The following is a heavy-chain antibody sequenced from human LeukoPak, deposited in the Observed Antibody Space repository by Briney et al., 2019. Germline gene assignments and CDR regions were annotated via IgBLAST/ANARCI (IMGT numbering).Heavy chain of an antibody. CDR3: AREGYYYDSSGYSDY. CDR2: INHSGST. D-gene: IGHD3-22*01. CDR1: GGSISSGDYY. Sequence: SQTLSLTCTVSGGSISSGDYYWSWIRQPPGKGLEWIGEINHSGSTNYNPSLKSRVTISVDTSKNQFSLKLSSVTAADTAVYYCAREGYYYDSSGYSDYWGQGTLVTVSS. V-gene: IGHV4-30-4*08. J-gene: IGHJ4*02.